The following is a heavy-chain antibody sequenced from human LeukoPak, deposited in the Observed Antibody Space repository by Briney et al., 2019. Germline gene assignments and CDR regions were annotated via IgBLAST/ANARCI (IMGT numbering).Heavy chain of an antibody. J-gene: IGHJ3*02. D-gene: IGHD3-16*01. CDR1: GFTFSGSA. V-gene: IGHV3-73*01. CDR2: IRSKTNTYAT. CDR3: TRTSFGWGAFDI. Sequence: GGSLRLSCAASGFTFSGSAMHWVRQTSGKGLEWVGRIRSKTNTYATAYVASVKGRFTISRDDSKNTAYLQMNSLKTEDTAVYYCTRTSFGWGAFDIWGQGTVVTVSS.